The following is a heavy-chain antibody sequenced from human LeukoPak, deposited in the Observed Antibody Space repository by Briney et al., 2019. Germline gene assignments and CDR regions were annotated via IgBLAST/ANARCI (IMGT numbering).Heavy chain of an antibody. J-gene: IGHJ4*02. CDR1: GFTVSRNY. D-gene: IGHD1-26*01. CDR2: IYSGGTT. CDR3: ARGSGSYAFDY. V-gene: IGHV3-53*01. Sequence: WGSLRLSCAASGFTVSRNYMTWVRQAPGKGLEWVSVIYSGGTTYYADSVKGRFTISRDNSKNTLYLQMNSLRAEDTAVYYCARGSGSYAFDYWGQGTLVTVSP.